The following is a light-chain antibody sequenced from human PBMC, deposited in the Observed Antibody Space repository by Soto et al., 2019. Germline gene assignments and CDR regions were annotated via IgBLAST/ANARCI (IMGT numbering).Light chain of an antibody. Sequence: QSSLTQPPSANGSPGQSVTISCPGTSSDVGGYNYVSWYQQHPGKAPKLIIYEVSKRPSGVPDRFSGSKSGNTASLTVSGLQTEDEADYYCSSYAASTYVFGTGTKVTVL. CDR1: SSDVGGYNY. CDR2: EVS. V-gene: IGLV2-8*01. J-gene: IGLJ1*01. CDR3: SSYAASTYV.